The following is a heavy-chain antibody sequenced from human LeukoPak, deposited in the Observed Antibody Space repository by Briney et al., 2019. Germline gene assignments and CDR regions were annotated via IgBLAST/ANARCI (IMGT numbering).Heavy chain of an antibody. V-gene: IGHV4-59*08. CDR2: IYYSGST. CDR3: ARHSGSYDAFDI. J-gene: IGHJ3*02. CDR1: GGSFSGYY. D-gene: IGHD1-26*01. Sequence: SETLSLTCAVYGGSFSGYYWSWIRQPPGKGLEWIGYIYYSGSTNYNPSLKSRVTISVDTSKNQFSLKLSSVTAADTAVYYCARHSGSYDAFDIWGQGTMVTVSS.